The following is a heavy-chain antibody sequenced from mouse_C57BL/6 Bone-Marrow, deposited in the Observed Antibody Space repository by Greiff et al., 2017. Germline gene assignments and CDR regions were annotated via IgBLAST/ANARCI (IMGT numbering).Heavy chain of an antibody. J-gene: IGHJ1*03. CDR1: GYTFTGYW. V-gene: IGHV1-9*01. CDR3: VPLYYGSSYWYFDV. CDR2: ILPGSGST. D-gene: IGHD1-1*01. Sequence: QVQLQQSGAELMKPGASVKLSCKATGYTFTGYWIEWVKQRPGHGLEWIGEILPGSGSTNYNEKFKGKATFTADTSSNTAYMQISSLTTEDSAIYYCVPLYYGSSYWYFDVWGTGTTVTVSS.